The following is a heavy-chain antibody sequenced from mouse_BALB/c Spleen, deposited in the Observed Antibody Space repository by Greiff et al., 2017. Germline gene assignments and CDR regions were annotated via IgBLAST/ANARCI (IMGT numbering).Heavy chain of an antibody. CDR3: ARSGITTTPYAMDY. Sequence: EVHLVESGGGLVQPGGSRKLSCAASGFTFSSFGMHWVRQAPEKGLEWVAYISSGSSTIYYADTVKGRFTISRDNPKNTLFLQMTSLRSEDTAMYYCARSGITTTPYAMDYWGQGTSVTVSS. D-gene: IGHD2-4*01. CDR1: GFTFSSFG. CDR2: ISSGSSTI. J-gene: IGHJ4*01. V-gene: IGHV5-17*02.